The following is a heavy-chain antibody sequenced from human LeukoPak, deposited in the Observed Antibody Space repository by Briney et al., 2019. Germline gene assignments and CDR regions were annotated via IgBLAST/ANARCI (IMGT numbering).Heavy chain of an antibody. CDR1: GFTFSVYA. CDR3: ARDFEVPAASHIFNWFDP. Sequence: GGSLRLSCAASGFTFSVYAMHWVRHAPGEGLEWMATISYDGVYKYYANSVEGRFTVSRDNSQSTLYLKMHSLRIENSAVYFCARDFEVPAASHIFNWFDPWGQGALVTVSS. CDR2: ISYDGVYK. J-gene: IGHJ5*02. V-gene: IGHV3-30*04. D-gene: IGHD2-2*01.